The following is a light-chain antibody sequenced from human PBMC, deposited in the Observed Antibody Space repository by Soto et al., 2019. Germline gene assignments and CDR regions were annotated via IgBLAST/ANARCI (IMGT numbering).Light chain of an antibody. J-gene: IGKJ5*01. Sequence: SPGTLSLSPRESATLACRVSQTTSPKYVAWYQQRRGLAPRLLVYGASKRAAGIPDRFSGAGPGTDFTLTISRLEPEDFALYYCQQHDILPITFGQGTRLEI. CDR2: GAS. V-gene: IGKV3-20*01. CDR1: QTTSPKY. CDR3: QQHDILPIT.